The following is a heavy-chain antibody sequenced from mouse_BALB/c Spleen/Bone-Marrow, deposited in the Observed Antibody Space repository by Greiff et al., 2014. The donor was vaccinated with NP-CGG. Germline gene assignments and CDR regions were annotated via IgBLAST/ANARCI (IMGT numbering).Heavy chain of an antibody. CDR3: NRYDWYFDV. V-gene: IGHV14-4*02. D-gene: IGHD2-14*01. Sequence: EVQLVESGAELVRSGASVKLSCTASGFNIKDYYMHWVRQRPEQGLEWIGWIDPENGDTEYAPKFQGKATMTADTSSNTAYLQLSSLTSEDTAVYYFNRYDWYFDVWGAGTTVTVSS. CDR2: IDPENGDT. CDR1: GFNIKDYY. J-gene: IGHJ1*01.